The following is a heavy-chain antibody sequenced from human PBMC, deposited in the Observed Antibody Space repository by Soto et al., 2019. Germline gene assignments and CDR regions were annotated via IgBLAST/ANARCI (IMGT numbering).Heavy chain of an antibody. V-gene: IGHV1-69*13. CDR2: IIPIFGTA. J-gene: IGHJ2*01. CDR3: ASNTYYYDSSGYYYPSWYFDL. D-gene: IGHD3-22*01. Sequence: SVKVSCKASGGTFSSYAISWVRQAPGQGLEWMGGIIPIFGTANYAQKFQGRVTITADESTSTAYMELSSLRSEDTAVYYCASNTYYYDSSGYYYPSWYFDLWGRGTLVTVSS. CDR1: GGTFSSYA.